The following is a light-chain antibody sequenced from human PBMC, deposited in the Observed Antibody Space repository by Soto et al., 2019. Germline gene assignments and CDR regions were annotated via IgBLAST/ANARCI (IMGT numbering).Light chain of an antibody. J-gene: IGLJ1*01. Sequence: QSVLTQPASVSGSPGQSITISCTGTSSDVGGFNYVSWYQQYPGKAPTLMIFQVSSRSSGVSNRFFGSKSGNTASLTISGLQAEDEAEYYCSSYTSTSTFYVFGTGTKVTV. CDR2: QVS. CDR1: SSDVGGFNY. CDR3: SSYTSTSTFYV. V-gene: IGLV2-14*01.